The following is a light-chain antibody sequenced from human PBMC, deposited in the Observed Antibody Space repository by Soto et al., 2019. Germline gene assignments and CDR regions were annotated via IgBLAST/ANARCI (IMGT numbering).Light chain of an antibody. CDR2: GIS. V-gene: IGKV3-20*01. CDR1: QSVRNRY. Sequence: SVLTQSPGTLSLSPGERATLSCRASQSVRNRYFAWYQQKPGQAPRLLIYGISSRATGIPDRFSGSGSGTDFTLTISRLEPEDFVVYYCQQYSTLPHTFGQGTKLEVK. J-gene: IGKJ2*01. CDR3: QQYSTLPHT.